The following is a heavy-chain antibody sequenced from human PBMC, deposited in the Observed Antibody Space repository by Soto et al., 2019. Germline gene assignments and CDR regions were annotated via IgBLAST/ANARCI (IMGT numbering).Heavy chain of an antibody. D-gene: IGHD4-17*01. CDR1: GGSTTNSNW. V-gene: IGHV4-4*02. CDR2: IYHSGTT. Sequence: QVKLQESGPGLVKPSGTLSLTCAVSGGSTTNSNWWSWVRQSPGKGLEWIGEIYHSGTTNYNPSLKSRVTISVDNSKNQFSLRLSSVTAADTAVYYCGRAATVTTNYFYYGMDVWGQGTTVTVSS. CDR3: GRAATVTTNYFYYGMDV. J-gene: IGHJ6*02.